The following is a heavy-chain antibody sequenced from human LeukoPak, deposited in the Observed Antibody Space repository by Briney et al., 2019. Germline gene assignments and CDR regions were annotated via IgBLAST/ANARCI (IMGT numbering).Heavy chain of an antibody. D-gene: IGHD3-10*01. V-gene: IGHV1-46*03. CDR1: GYTFTSYY. Sequence: ASVKVSCKASGYTFTSYYMHWVRQAPGQELEWMGIINPSGCSTSYTQKFQSRDTMTRDTSTSTVYMELSSLRSEDTAVYYCARDYYGSGSYQYYYYYYMDVWGKGTTVTVSS. J-gene: IGHJ6*03. CDR2: INPSGCST. CDR3: ARDYYGSGSYQYYYYYYMDV.